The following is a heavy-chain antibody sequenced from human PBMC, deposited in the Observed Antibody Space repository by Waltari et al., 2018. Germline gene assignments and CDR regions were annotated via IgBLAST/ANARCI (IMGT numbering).Heavy chain of an antibody. D-gene: IGHD1-26*01. CDR1: GGSISSSSYY. Sequence: QLQLQESGPGLVKPSETLSLTCTVSGGSISSSSYYWGWTRQPPGKGLEWIGGIYYSGSTYYNPSLKSRVTISVDTSKNQFSLKLSSVTAADTAVYYCACLVGATGGLDYWGQGTLVTVSS. CDR2: IYYSGST. V-gene: IGHV4-39*01. J-gene: IGHJ4*02. CDR3: ACLVGATGGLDY.